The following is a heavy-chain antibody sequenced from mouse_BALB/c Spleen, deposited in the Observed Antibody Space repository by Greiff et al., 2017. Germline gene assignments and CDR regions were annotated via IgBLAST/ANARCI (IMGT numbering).Heavy chain of an antibody. V-gene: IGHV7-3*02. Sequence: EVKLMESGGGLVQPGGSLRLSCATSGFTFTDYYMSWVRQPPGKALEWLGFIRNKANGYTTEYSASVKGRFTISRDNSQSILYLQMNTLRAEDSATYYCARDLRYDGTAYYAMDYWGQGTSVTVSS. CDR3: ARDLRYDGTAYYAMDY. J-gene: IGHJ4*01. CDR2: IRNKANGYTT. CDR1: GFTFTDYY. D-gene: IGHD2-14*01.